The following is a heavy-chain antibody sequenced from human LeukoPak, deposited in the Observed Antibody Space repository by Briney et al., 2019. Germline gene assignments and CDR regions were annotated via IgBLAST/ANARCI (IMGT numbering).Heavy chain of an antibody. D-gene: IGHD1-1*01. J-gene: IGHJ4*02. Sequence: GGSLRLSCAASGFTFSTYWMHWVRQAPGKGLVWVSRINTDGTTTTYADSVKGRFTISRDNAKNTLHLQMNSLRVEDTAVYYCVSDHTGHDDYWGQGTLVTVS. V-gene: IGHV3-74*01. CDR3: VSDHTGHDDY. CDR1: GFTFSTYW. CDR2: INTDGTTT.